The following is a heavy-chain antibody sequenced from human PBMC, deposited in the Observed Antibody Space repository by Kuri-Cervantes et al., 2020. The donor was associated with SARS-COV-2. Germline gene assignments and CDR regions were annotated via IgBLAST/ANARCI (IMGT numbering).Heavy chain of an antibody. J-gene: IGHJ4*02. CDR1: GFTFSSYW. D-gene: IGHD3-10*01. CDR2: IKQDGSEK. CDR3: ARDYGSGSRFDF. Sequence: GGSLRLSCAASGFTFSSYWMSWARQAPGKGLEWVANIKQDGSEKYYVDSVKGRFTISRDNAKNSLYLQMNSLRAEDTAMYFCARDYGSGSRFDFWGQGSLVTVSS. V-gene: IGHV3-7*01.